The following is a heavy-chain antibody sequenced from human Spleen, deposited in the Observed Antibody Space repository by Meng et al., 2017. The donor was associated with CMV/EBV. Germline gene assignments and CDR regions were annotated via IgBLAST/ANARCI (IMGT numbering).Heavy chain of an antibody. CDR2: INAGNGNT. J-gene: IGHJ4*02. Sequence: YTFTSYAMHWVRQAPGQRLEWMGWINAGNGNTKYSQKFQGRVTITRDTSASTAYMELSSLRSEDTAVYYCAIGYCSGGSCYPDFDYWGQGTLVTVSS. CDR3: AIGYCSGGSCYPDFDY. CDR1: YTFTSYA. V-gene: IGHV1-3*01. D-gene: IGHD2-15*01.